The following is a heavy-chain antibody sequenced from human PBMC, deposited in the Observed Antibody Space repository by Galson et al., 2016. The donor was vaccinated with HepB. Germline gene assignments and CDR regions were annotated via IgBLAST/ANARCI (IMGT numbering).Heavy chain of an antibody. CDR2: LGHDGNGA. V-gene: IGHV3-64D*08. D-gene: IGHD3-10*02. J-gene: IGHJ6*02. CDR3: VKDPMFYYGMDV. Sequence: SLRLSCAASGFSFSRYSMHWVCQAAGKGLEFVSALGHDGNGAHYADSVRGRFSISRDNSKNTLYLQMSSLTTEDTAVYYCVKDPMFYYGMDVWGRGTAVTVSS. CDR1: GFSFSRYS.